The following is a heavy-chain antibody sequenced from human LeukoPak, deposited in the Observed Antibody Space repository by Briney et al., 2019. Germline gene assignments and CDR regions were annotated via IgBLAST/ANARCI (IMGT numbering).Heavy chain of an antibody. J-gene: IGHJ4*02. Sequence: SETLSLTCAVYGGSLSGYYWTWVRQPPGKGQEWMGEIKQSERTNYNPSLKSRVTISIDTSKNQFSLKLTSVTAADTAVYYCAREGLKNVHNPLGYWGQGTLVTVPS. V-gene: IGHV4-34*01. CDR3: AREGLKNVHNPLGY. CDR2: IKQSERT. CDR1: GGSLSGYY. D-gene: IGHD5-24*01.